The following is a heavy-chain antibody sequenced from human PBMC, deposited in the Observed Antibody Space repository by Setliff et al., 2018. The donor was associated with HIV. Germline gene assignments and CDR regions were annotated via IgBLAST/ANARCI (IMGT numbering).Heavy chain of an antibody. CDR3: AKDGISGGAYPPYYFDY. Sequence: GGSLRLSCAASGFTFNTYAMSWVRQAPGKGLEVVSVISGSGGSTFYADSVKGRFTISRDNSKNTLYLQMNGLRVEDTAVYYCAKDGISGGAYPPYYFDYWGHGTLVTVSS. V-gene: IGHV3-23*01. D-gene: IGHD2-15*01. CDR2: ISGSGGST. CDR1: GFTFNTYA. J-gene: IGHJ4*01.